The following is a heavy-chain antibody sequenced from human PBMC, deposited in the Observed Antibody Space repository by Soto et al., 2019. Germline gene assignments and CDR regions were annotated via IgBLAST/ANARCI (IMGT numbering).Heavy chain of an antibody. J-gene: IGHJ3*02. CDR3: ARDRAHGIDI. CDR1: GYTFTSYG. V-gene: IGHV1-18*01. CDR2: ISADKGNT. D-gene: IGHD1-1*01. Sequence: GASVKVSCKASGYTFTSYGISWVRQAPGQGLEWMGWISADKGNTNYAQKVQGRVTMTRDTSTSTVYMELRSLRSEDTAVYFCARDRAHGIDISGQGTIVTVSS.